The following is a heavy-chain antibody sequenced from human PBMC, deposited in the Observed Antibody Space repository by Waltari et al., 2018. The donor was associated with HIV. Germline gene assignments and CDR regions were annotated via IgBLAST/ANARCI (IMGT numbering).Heavy chain of an antibody. V-gene: IGHV3-48*01. Sequence: EVQLVESGGGLVQPGGSLRLSCAASGFTFSSYSLNWVRQAPGKGLEWVSYISISSSTIYYADSVKGRFTISRDNAKNSLYLQMNSLRAEDTAVYYCATRKYSSGWYGYWGQGTLVTVSS. D-gene: IGHD6-19*01. CDR2: ISISSSTI. CDR1: GFTFSSYS. J-gene: IGHJ4*02. CDR3: ATRKYSSGWYGY.